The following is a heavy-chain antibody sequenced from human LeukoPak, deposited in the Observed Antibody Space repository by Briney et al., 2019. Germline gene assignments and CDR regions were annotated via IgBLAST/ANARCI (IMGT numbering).Heavy chain of an antibody. J-gene: IGHJ5*02. CDR3: ARGKRDLDILNL. Sequence: SETLSLTCTVSGGSISSGSYYWSWIRQPAGKGLGWIGRIYTSGSTNYNPSLKSRVTISVDTSKNQFSLKQSSVTAADTAVYYCARGKRDLDILNLWGQGTLVTVSS. D-gene: IGHD3-9*01. CDR1: GGSISSGSYY. V-gene: IGHV4-61*02. CDR2: IYTSGST.